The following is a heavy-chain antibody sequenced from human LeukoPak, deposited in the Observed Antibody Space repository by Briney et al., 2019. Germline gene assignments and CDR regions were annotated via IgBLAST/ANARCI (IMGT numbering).Heavy chain of an antibody. J-gene: IGHJ4*02. CDR2: INHSGST. Sequence: PSETLSLTCAVYGGSFSGHYWSWIRQPPGKGLEWIGEINHSGSTNYNPSLKSRVTISVDTSKNQFSLKLSSVTAADTAVYYCARRDDYWGQGTLVTVSS. CDR1: GGSFSGHY. CDR3: ARRDDY. V-gene: IGHV4-34*01.